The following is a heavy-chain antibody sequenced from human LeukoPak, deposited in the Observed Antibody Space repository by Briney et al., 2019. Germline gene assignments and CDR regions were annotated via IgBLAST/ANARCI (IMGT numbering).Heavy chain of an antibody. Sequence: GGSLRLSCAASGFTFSSYSMNWVRQAPGKGLEWVSSISSSSSYIYYADSVKGRFTISRDNAKNSLYLQMNSLRAEDTAVYYCAKHAAVVVVIASDYWGQGTLVTVSS. CDR2: ISSSSSYI. D-gene: IGHD3-22*01. J-gene: IGHJ4*02. CDR3: AKHAAVVVVIASDY. CDR1: GFTFSSYS. V-gene: IGHV3-21*01.